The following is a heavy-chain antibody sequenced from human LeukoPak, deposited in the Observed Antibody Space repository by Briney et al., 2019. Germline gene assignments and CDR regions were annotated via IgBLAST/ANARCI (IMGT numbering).Heavy chain of an antibody. D-gene: IGHD6-19*01. V-gene: IGHV4-59*01. CDR3: ARGRLARSPYFDY. J-gene: IGHJ4*02. CDR2: IYYSRST. Sequence: NPSETLSLTCTVSGGSFSSYYWSWIRQPPGKGLEWIGYIYYSRSTDYNPSLKSRVTISVETSKNQFSLNLSSVTAADTAVYYCARGRLARSPYFDYWGQGTLVTVSS. CDR1: GGSFSSYY.